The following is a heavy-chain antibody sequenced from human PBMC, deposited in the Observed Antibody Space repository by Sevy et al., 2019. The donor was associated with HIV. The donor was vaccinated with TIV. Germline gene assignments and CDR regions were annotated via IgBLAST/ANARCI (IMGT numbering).Heavy chain of an antibody. D-gene: IGHD3-16*01. Sequence: SETLPLTCAVYGGSFSGYYWSWIRQPPGKGLEWIGEINHSGSTNYNPSLKSRVTISVDTSKNQFSLKLSSVTAADTAVYYCARGVRGSYYYYYYMDVWGKGTTVTVSS. V-gene: IGHV4-34*01. CDR3: ARGVRGSYYYYYYMDV. J-gene: IGHJ6*03. CDR2: INHSGST. CDR1: GGSFSGYY.